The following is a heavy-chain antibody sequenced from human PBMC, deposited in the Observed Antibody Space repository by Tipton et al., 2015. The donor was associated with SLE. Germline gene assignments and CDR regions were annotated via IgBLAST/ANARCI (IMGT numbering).Heavy chain of an antibody. CDR3: ARTDYYGLVTY. CDR1: GGSISSYY. J-gene: IGHJ4*02. D-gene: IGHD3-10*01. Sequence: TLSLTCTVSGGSISSYYWSWIRQPPGKGLEWIGYIYYSGSTNYNPSLKSRVTISVDPSKNQFSLKLRSMTAADTAVYFCARTDYYGLVTYWGQGALVIVSS. CDR2: IYYSGST. V-gene: IGHV4-59*08.